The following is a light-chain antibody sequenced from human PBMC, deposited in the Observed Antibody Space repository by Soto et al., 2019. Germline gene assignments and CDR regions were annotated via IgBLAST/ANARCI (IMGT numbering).Light chain of an antibody. V-gene: IGLV2-14*01. CDR3: SSYTSSSTPYV. CDR1: SSDVGGYNY. J-gene: IGLJ1*01. CDR2: EVS. Sequence: QSALTQPRSVSGSPGQSVTISCTGTSSDVGGYNYVSWYQQYPGKAPKLMIYEVSNRPSGVSNRFSGSKSDNTASLTISGLQAEDEADYYCSSYTSSSTPYVFGTGTKVTVL.